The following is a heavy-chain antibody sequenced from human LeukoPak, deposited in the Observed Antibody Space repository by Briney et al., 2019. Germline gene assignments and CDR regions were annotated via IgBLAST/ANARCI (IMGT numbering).Heavy chain of an antibody. V-gene: IGHV1-2*02. D-gene: IGHD3-22*01. Sequence: ASVKVSCKASGYTFTGYYMHWSRQAPGQGLEWMGWINPNSGGTNYAQKFQGRVTMTRDTSISTAYMELCRLRSDDTAVYYCASNAHYSSGYYFLDYWGQGTLVTVSS. J-gene: IGHJ4*02. CDR3: ASNAHYSSGYYFLDY. CDR1: GYTFTGYY. CDR2: INPNSGGT.